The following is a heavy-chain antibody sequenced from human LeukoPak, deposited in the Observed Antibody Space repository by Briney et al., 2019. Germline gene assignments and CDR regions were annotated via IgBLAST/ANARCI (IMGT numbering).Heavy chain of an antibody. CDR2: ISSSSSYT. CDR1: GFTFSSYW. Sequence: GGSLRLSCAASGFTFSSYWMSWIRQAPGKGLEWVSYISSSSSYTNYADSVKGRFTISGDNAKNSLYLQMNSLRAEDTAVYYCARSSHSSGWEFDYWGQGTLVTVSS. J-gene: IGHJ4*02. D-gene: IGHD6-19*01. V-gene: IGHV3-11*06. CDR3: ARSSHSSGWEFDY.